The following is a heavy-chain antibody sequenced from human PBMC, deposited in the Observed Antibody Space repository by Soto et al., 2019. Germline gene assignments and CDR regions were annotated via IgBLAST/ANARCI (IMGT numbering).Heavy chain of an antibody. Sequence: QITLKESGPTLVKPTQTLTLTCTFSGFARSTSGVGVGWIRQPPGKALEWLALIYWDDDKPYSPSLKSSLTLTDEPFKYQVVLTMTNMDPVDTATYYFAPRPYFGDYVGSFDYWVQGTLVTGSS. D-gene: IGHD3-16*01. CDR2: IYWDDDK. CDR3: APRPYFGDYVGSFDY. CDR1: GFARSTSGVG. V-gene: IGHV2-5*02. J-gene: IGHJ4*02.